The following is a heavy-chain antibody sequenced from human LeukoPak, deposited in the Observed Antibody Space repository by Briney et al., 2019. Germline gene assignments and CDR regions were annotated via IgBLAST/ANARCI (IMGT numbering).Heavy chain of an antibody. CDR1: GFTFSSYE. V-gene: IGHV3-48*03. Sequence: PGGSLRLSCAASGFTFSSYEMNWVRQAPRKGLEWVSYISSSGSTIYYADSVKGRFTISRDNAKNSLYLQMNSLRAEDTAVYYCARALNFDAFDIWGQGTMVTVSS. CDR2: ISSSGSTI. J-gene: IGHJ3*02. CDR3: ARALNFDAFDI.